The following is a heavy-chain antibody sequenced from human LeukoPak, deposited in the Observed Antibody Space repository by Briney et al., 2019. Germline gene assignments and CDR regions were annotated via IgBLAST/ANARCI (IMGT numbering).Heavy chain of an antibody. CDR2: IYYSGST. D-gene: IGHD3-3*01. Sequence: SETLSLTCTVSGGSISSYYWSWIRQPPGKGLEWIGYIYYSGSTNYNPSLKSRATTSVDTSKNQFSLKLSSVTAADTAVYYCARHLYYDFWSGSSSYYFDYWGQGTLVTVSS. V-gene: IGHV4-59*08. J-gene: IGHJ4*02. CDR3: ARHLYYDFWSGSSSYYFDY. CDR1: GGSISSYY.